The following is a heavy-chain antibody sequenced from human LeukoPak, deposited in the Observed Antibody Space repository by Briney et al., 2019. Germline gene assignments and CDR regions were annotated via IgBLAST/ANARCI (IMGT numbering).Heavy chain of an antibody. J-gene: IGHJ4*02. V-gene: IGHV1-46*01. D-gene: IGHD2-15*01. CDR1: GYTFTGYY. CDR3: ARWWPYYFDY. CDR2: INPSGGST. Sequence: ASVKVSCKASGYTFTGYYMHWVRQAPGQGLEWMGIINPSGGSTSYSQKFQGRVNMTRDMSTSTVYMELSSLRSEDTAVYYCARWWPYYFDYWGQGTLVTVSS.